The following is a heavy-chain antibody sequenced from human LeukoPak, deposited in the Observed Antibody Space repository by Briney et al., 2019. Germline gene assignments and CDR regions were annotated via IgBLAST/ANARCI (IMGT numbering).Heavy chain of an antibody. D-gene: IGHD6-19*01. Sequence: PSETLSLTCTVSGGSISSYYWSWIRQPAGKGLEWIGRIYSSGSTNYNPSLKSRVTMSVDTSKNQFSLRLSSVTAADTAVYYCARQIAVAGKAAFDYWGQGTPVTVSS. J-gene: IGHJ4*02. V-gene: IGHV4-4*07. CDR1: GGSISSYY. CDR3: ARQIAVAGKAAFDY. CDR2: IYSSGST.